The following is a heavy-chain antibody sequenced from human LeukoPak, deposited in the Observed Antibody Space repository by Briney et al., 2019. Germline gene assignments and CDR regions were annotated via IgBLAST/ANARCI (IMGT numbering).Heavy chain of an antibody. CDR2: ISYDGSNK. D-gene: IGHD5-24*01. CDR1: GFTFSSYA. CDR3: ARWPDCDGYNYYYFDY. Sequence: GGSLRLSCAASGFTFSSYAMHWVRQAPGKGLEWVAVISYDGSNKKYGDSVKGRFTISRDNSKNTLYLQMNSLRAEDTAVYYCARWPDCDGYNYYYFDYWGQGTLVTVSS. J-gene: IGHJ4*02. V-gene: IGHV3-30*04.